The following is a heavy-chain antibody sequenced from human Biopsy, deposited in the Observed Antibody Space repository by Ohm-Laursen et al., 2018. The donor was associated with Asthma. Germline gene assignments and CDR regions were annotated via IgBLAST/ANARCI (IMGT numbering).Heavy chain of an antibody. D-gene: IGHD2-2*01. Sequence: RSLRLSCAASGFTFSSYGMHWVRQAPGKGLEWVAVIWYDGSNKYYADSVKGRFTISRDNSKNTLYLQMNSLRAEDTAVYYCARDGTDMNEAMPKDYWGQGTLVTVSS. CDR1: GFTFSSYG. CDR2: IWYDGSNK. V-gene: IGHV3-33*01. CDR3: ARDGTDMNEAMPKDY. J-gene: IGHJ4*02.